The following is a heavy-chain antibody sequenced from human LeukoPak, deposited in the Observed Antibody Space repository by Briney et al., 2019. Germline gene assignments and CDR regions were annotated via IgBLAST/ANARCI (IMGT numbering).Heavy chain of an antibody. D-gene: IGHD6-13*01. J-gene: IGHJ4*02. V-gene: IGHV3-21*01. CDR1: GFTFSSYS. CDR3: ARGPLNQKAAAGTISTY. CDR2: ISSSSSYI. Sequence: GGSLRLSCAASGFTFSSYSMNWVRQAPGKGLEWVSSISSSSSYIYYADSVKGRFTISRDNAKNSLYLQMNSLRAEDTAVYYCARGPLNQKAAAGTISTYWGQGTLVTVSS.